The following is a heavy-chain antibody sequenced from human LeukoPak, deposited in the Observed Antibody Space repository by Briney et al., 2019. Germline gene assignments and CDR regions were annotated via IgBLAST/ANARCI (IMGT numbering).Heavy chain of an antibody. J-gene: IGHJ4*02. Sequence: SETLSLTCAVYGGSFSGYYWNWIRQPPGKGLEWIGRIYYSGSTFYNPSLKSRVTISVDTSKNQLSLRLSSVTAADTAVYYCARHGSTDYFDYWGQGTLVTVSS. CDR1: GGSFSGYY. CDR2: IYYSGST. D-gene: IGHD2-2*03. V-gene: IGHV4-34*01. CDR3: ARHGSTDYFDY.